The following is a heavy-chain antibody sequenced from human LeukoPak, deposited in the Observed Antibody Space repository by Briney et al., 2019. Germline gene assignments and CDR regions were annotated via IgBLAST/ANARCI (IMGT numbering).Heavy chain of an antibody. Sequence: GGSLRLSCAASGFTFSSYWMSWVRQAPGKGLEWVANIKQDGSEKYYVGSVKGRFTISRDNAKNSLYLQMNSLRAEDTAVYYCARVWLWFGERPLDYWGQGTLVTVSS. D-gene: IGHD3-10*01. CDR2: IKQDGSEK. CDR1: GFTFSSYW. CDR3: ARVWLWFGERPLDY. J-gene: IGHJ4*02. V-gene: IGHV3-7*01.